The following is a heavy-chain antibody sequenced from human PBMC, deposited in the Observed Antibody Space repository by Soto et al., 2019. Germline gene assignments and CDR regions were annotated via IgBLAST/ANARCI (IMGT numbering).Heavy chain of an antibody. V-gene: IGHV2-26*01. CDR1: GFSLSKARMG. J-gene: IGHJ4*02. CDR3: ARALREGLPIYYFDS. D-gene: IGHD1-26*01. CDR2: IFWNDER. Sequence: GPTLVNPTETLTLTCTVSGFSLSKARMGVSWIRQPPGKALEWLAHIFWNDERSYNTSLKSRLTISRDTSKSQVVLTMTNVDPVDTGTYFCARALREGLPIYYFDSWGQGTLVTVSS.